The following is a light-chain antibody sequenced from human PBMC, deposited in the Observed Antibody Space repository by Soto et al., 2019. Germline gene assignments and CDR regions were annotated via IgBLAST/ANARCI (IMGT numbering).Light chain of an antibody. J-gene: IGLJ3*02. CDR3: SSYTSSSTRV. Sequence: SYELTQPPSVSVAPGQTARITCGGNNIGSKSVHWYQQKPGQAPILVVYDDNDRPSGIPERFSGSNSGNTASLTISGLQAEDEADYYCSSYTSSSTRVFGGGTKVTVL. CDR1: NIGSKS. CDR2: DDN. V-gene: IGLV3-21*02.